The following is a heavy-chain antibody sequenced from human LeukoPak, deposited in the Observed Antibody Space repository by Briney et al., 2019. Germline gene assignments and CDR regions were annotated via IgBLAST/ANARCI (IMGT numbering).Heavy chain of an antibody. CDR3: ARDRIVGPPRRTAKTFDY. V-gene: IGHV3-7*01. CDR2: IKQDGSEK. CDR1: GFTFSNSA. J-gene: IGHJ4*02. Sequence: GGSLRLSCAASGFTFSNSAMNWVRQAPGKGLEWVANIKQDGSEKYYVDSVKGRFTISRDNAKNSLYLQMNSLRAEDTAVYYCARDRIVGPPRRTAKTFDYWGQGTLVTVSS. D-gene: IGHD1-26*01.